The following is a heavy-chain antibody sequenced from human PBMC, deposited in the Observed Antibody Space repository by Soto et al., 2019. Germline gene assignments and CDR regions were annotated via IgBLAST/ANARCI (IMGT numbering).Heavy chain of an antibody. CDR3: ARAYGVWAFDF. J-gene: IGHJ3*01. CDR1: GGSISSGDYY. V-gene: IGHV4-31*03. Sequence: QVQLQESGPGLVKPSQTLSLTCTVSGGSISSGDYYWSWIRQHPGKGLEWIGYIYYSGSTYYNPSXKXXVTISVDTSKNQFSLKLSSVTAADTAVYYCARAYGVWAFDFWGQGTMVTVSS. D-gene: IGHD2-8*01. CDR2: IYYSGST.